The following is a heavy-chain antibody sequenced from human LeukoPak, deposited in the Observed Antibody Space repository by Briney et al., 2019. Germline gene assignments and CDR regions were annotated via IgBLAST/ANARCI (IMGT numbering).Heavy chain of an antibody. V-gene: IGHV1-8*01. J-gene: IGHJ5*02. Sequence: ASAKVSCKASGYTFTSYDINWVRQATGQGLERMGWMNPNSGNTGYAQKFQGRVTMTRNTSISTAYMELSSLRSEDTAVYYCARGHYDSSGYYYPNWFDPWGQGTLVTVSS. CDR2: MNPNSGNT. D-gene: IGHD3-22*01. CDR1: GYTFTSYD. CDR3: ARGHYDSSGYYYPNWFDP.